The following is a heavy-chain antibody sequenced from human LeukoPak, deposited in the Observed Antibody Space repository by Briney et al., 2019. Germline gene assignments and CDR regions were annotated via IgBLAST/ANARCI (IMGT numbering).Heavy chain of an antibody. D-gene: IGHD3-3*01. Sequence: SETLSLTCAVYGGTFSGYYWSWIRQPPGKGLEWIGEINHSGSTNYNPSLKSRVTISVDTSKNQFSLKLSFVTAADTAVYYCARVRFHYDFWSGYPRLYYYGMDVWGQGTTVTVSS. CDR2: INHSGST. V-gene: IGHV4-34*01. CDR3: ARVRFHYDFWSGYPRLYYYGMDV. J-gene: IGHJ6*02. CDR1: GGTFSGYY.